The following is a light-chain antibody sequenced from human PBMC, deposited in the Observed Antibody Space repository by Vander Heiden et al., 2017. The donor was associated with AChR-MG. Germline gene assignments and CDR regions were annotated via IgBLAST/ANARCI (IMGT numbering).Light chain of an antibody. V-gene: IGKV1-39*01. CDR3: QQSYSTPPIT. CDR2: AAS. J-gene: IGKJ5*01. CDR1: QNISSY. Sequence: DIPMTQSPSSLSASVGDRVTITCRASQNISSYLNWYQQKPGKAPKLLIYAASSLQSGVPSRFSGSGSGTDFTLTISSLQPEDFATYYCQQSYSTPPITFGQGTRLEIK.